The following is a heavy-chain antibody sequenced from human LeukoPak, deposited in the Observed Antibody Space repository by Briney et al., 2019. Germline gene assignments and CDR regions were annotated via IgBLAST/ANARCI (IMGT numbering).Heavy chain of an antibody. V-gene: IGHV5-51*01. CDR1: GSRFTSYW. CDR3: ARHETYCGGDCYLIDY. J-gene: IGHJ4*02. Sequence: GASLKISFKGSGSRFTSYWIGWVRRMPGKGLEWMGIIYPGDSDTRYSPSFQGQVTISADKSISTPYLQWSSLKASDTAMYYCARHETYCGGDCYLIDYWGQGTLVTVSS. CDR2: IYPGDSDT. D-gene: IGHD2-21*01.